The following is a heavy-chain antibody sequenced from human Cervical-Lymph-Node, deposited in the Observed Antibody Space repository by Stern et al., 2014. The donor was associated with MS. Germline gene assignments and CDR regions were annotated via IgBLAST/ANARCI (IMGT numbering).Heavy chain of an antibody. CDR3: ASGTGSKRPAGNY. CDR1: GYTFTSHY. Sequence: QEQLVQSGAEVKKPGASVKVSCKASGYTFTSHYMNWVRQAPGQGLEWVGIINPSGDSASYAQKIQGRVTMTRDTSTSTLYMELSSLRSEDTAVYYCASGTGSKRPAGNYWGQGTLVTVSS. D-gene: IGHD3/OR15-3a*01. J-gene: IGHJ4*02. CDR2: INPSGDSA. V-gene: IGHV1-46*01.